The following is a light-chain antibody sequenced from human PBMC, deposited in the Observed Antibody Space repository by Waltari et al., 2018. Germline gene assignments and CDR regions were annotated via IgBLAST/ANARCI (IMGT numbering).Light chain of an antibody. J-gene: IGLJ3*02. CDR2: KDT. V-gene: IGLV3-25*03. CDR1: PLPNLI. CDR3: QSTDSSSTYTV. Sequence: SYDLTQPPLLAVSPGQTATIDCSGEPLPNLIAFWYQQKPGQAPLLVISKDTERPSGIPERFSGSSSGTTVTLTISGVRAEDEGDYYCQSTDSSSTYTVFGGGTKLTVL.